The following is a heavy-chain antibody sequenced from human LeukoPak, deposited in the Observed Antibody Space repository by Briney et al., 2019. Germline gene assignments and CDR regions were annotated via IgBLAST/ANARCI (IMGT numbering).Heavy chain of an antibody. J-gene: IGHJ4*02. CDR3: ARDRFDDSSPFY. D-gene: IGHD3-22*01. Sequence: PGGSLRLSCAASGLTFSSYSMNWVRQAAGKGLEWVSSISSSSSYIYYADSVKGRFTISRDNAKNSLYLQMNSLRAEDTAVYYCARDRFDDSSPFYWGQGTLVTVSS. CDR1: GLTFSSYS. V-gene: IGHV3-21*01. CDR2: ISSSSSYI.